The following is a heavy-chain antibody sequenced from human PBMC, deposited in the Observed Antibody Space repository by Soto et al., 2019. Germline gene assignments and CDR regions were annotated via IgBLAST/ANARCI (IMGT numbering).Heavy chain of an antibody. D-gene: IGHD3-3*01. CDR3: ARDISGYDFWSGSYFYGMDV. Sequence: AGGSLRLSCAASGFTFSSYAMHWVRQAPGKGLEWVAVIPYDGSNKYYADSVKGRFTISRDNSKNTLYLQMNSLRAEDTAVYYCARDISGYDFWSGSYFYGMDVWGQGTTVTVSS. CDR1: GFTFSSYA. J-gene: IGHJ6*02. CDR2: IPYDGSNK. V-gene: IGHV3-30-3*01.